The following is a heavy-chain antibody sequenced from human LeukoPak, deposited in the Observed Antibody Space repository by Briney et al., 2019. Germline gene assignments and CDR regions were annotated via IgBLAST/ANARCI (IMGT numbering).Heavy chain of an antibody. D-gene: IGHD3-10*01. V-gene: IGHV3-15*01. CDR3: ATQHSYGSGGSFDY. CDR1: GFKFSNAW. CDR2: IKSKTDGGTT. Sequence: PGGSLRLSCAASGFKFSNAWMSWVRQAPGKGLEWVGRIKSKTDGGTTDYAAPVKGRFTISRDDSKNTLYLQMNSLRAEDTAVYYCATQHSYGSGGSFDYWGQGTLVTVSS. J-gene: IGHJ4*02.